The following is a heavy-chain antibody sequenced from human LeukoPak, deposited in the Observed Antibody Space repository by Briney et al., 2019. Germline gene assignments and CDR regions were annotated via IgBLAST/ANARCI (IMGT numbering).Heavy chain of an antibody. D-gene: IGHD7-27*01. CDR2: ISSSGSTI. V-gene: IGHV3-48*03. Sequence: AGSLRLSCAASGFTFSSYEMNWVRQAPGKGLEWVSYISSSGSTIYYVDSVKGRFTISRDNAKNSLYLQMNSLRAEDTAVYYCARDGDLAPDVPFDYWGQGTLVTVSS. CDR3: ARDGDLAPDVPFDY. CDR1: GFTFSSYE. J-gene: IGHJ4*02.